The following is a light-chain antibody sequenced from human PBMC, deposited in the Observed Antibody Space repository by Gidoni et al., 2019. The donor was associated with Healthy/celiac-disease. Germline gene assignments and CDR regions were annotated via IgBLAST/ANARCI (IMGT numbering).Light chain of an antibody. Sequence: QSVFTPPPPVSAAPAQQVTISSSGSSSNVGNNYVSWSQQLPGTAPKLLIYDKHKRTSGIPDRFSGSKSGTSATLGITGLQTGEEADYYCGTWDSSLSAGRVFGTGTKVTVL. V-gene: IGLV1-51*01. CDR2: DKH. CDR1: SSNVGNNY. CDR3: GTWDSSLSAGRV. J-gene: IGLJ1*01.